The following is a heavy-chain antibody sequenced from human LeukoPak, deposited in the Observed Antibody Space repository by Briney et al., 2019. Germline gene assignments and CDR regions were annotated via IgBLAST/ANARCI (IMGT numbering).Heavy chain of an antibody. Sequence: PGSPSLTCTVSGGSISSYDWSWIRQAAGKGLERIGRIYTSGSTNYNPSLQRRVTMSVDTSKNHFSLKLSSVTAADTAVYYCAREVSGTTNYFDYWGQGTLVTVSS. CDR2: IYTSGST. CDR3: AREVSGTTNYFDY. J-gene: IGHJ4*02. CDR1: GGSISSYD. D-gene: IGHD3-10*01. V-gene: IGHV4-4*07.